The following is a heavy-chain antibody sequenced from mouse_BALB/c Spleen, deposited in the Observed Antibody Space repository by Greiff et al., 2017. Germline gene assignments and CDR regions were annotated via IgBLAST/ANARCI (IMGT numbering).Heavy chain of an antibody. D-gene: IGHD2-3*01. CDR1: GFSLTGYG. J-gene: IGHJ2*01. Sequence: QVQLQQSGPGLVAPSQSLSITCTASGFSLTGYGVNWVRQPPGKGLEWLGMIWGDGSTDYNSALKSRLSISKDNSKSQVFLKMNSLQTDDTARYYCARIYGYYGVFDYWGQGTTLTVSS. CDR2: IWGDGST. CDR3: ARIYGYYGVFDY. V-gene: IGHV2-6-7*01.